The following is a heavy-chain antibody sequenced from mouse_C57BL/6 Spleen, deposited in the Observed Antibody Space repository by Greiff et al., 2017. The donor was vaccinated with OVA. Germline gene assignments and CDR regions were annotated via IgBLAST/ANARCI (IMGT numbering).Heavy chain of an antibody. CDR3: AREITTVPYYFDY. V-gene: IGHV1-81*01. CDR2: IYPRSGNT. J-gene: IGHJ2*01. Sequence: VKLMESGAELARPGASVKLSCKASGYTFTSYGISWVKPRTGQGLEWIGEIYPRSGNTYYNEKFKGKATLTADKSSSTAYMELRSLTSEDSAVYFCAREITTVPYYFDYWGQGTTLTVSS. CDR1: GYTFTSYG. D-gene: IGHD1-1*01.